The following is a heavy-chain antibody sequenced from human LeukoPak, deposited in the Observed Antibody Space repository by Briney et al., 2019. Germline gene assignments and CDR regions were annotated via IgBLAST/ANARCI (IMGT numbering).Heavy chain of an antibody. CDR2: IIPIFGTA. V-gene: IGHV1-69*01. J-gene: IGHJ4*02. Sequence: SVKVSCKASGGTFSSYAISWVRQAPGQGLEWMGGIIPIFGTANYAQKFQGRVTITADESTSTAYMELSSLRSEDTAVYYCARVGYCSGGSCYSDFDYWGQGTLVTVSS. CDR1: GGTFSSYA. CDR3: ARVGYCSGGSCYSDFDY. D-gene: IGHD2-15*01.